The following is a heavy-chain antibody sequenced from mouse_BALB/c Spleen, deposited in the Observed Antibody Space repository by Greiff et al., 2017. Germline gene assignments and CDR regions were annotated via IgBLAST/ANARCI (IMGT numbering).Heavy chain of an antibody. V-gene: IGHV7-3*02. CDR2: IRNKANGYTT. D-gene: IGHD1-1*02. CDR3: ARDNYPSYWYFDV. Sequence: DVQLVESGGGLVQPGGSLRLSCATSGFTFTDYYMSWVRQPPGKALEWLGFIRNKANGYTTEYSASVKGRFTISRDNSQSILYLQMNTLRAEDSATYYCARDNYPSYWYFDVWGAGTTVTVSS. CDR1: GFTFTDYY. J-gene: IGHJ1*01.